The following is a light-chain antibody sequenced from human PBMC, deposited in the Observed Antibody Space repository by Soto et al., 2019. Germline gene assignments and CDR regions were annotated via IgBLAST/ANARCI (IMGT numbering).Light chain of an antibody. CDR1: QSISKY. CDR2: ASS. Sequence: DIQMTQSPFSLSASVGDRVTITCRASQSISKYLIWYQLKPGKAPKLLIYASSSLQSGVPSRFSGSGSGTDFTFTISSLQPEDIATYYCQQYDNLPITFGQGTRLEIK. CDR3: QQYDNLPIT. J-gene: IGKJ5*01. V-gene: IGKV1-33*01.